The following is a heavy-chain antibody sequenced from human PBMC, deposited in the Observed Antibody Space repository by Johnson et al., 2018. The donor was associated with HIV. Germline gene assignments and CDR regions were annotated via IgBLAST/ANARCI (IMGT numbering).Heavy chain of an antibody. Sequence: QMLLVESGGGVVRRGGSLRLSCAASGFTVSSNYMNWVRQAPGEGLEWVALISYDGSNKYYADSVKGRFTISRDNSKNTLYLQMNSLRAEDTAAYYCARKATTVVNDDAFDIWGQGTMVTVSS. CDR1: GFTVSSNY. J-gene: IGHJ3*02. D-gene: IGHD4-23*01. CDR3: ARKATTVVNDDAFDI. CDR2: ISYDGSNK. V-gene: IGHV3-30*14.